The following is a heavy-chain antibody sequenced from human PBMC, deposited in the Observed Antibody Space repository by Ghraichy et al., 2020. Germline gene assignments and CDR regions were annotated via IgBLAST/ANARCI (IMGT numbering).Heavy chain of an antibody. J-gene: IGHJ4*02. V-gene: IGHV1-18*01. CDR3: ARDRRYYYDSSGYYYGGYFDY. CDR1: GYTFTSYG. D-gene: IGHD3-22*01. Sequence: ASVKVSCKASGYTFTSYGISWVRQAPGQGLEWMGWISAYNGNTNYAQKLQGRVTMTTDTSTSTAYMELRSLRSDDTAVYYCARDRRYYYDSSGYYYGGYFDYWGQGTLVTVSS. CDR2: ISAYNGNT.